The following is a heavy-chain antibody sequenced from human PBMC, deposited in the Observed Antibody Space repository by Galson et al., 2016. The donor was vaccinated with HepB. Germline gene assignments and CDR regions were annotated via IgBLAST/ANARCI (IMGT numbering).Heavy chain of an antibody. J-gene: IGHJ3*01. CDR1: EFTVSNNY. V-gene: IGHV3-53*01. D-gene: IGHD6-13*01. Sequence: SLRLSCAASEFTVSNNYMSWVRQAPGRGLEWVSFIYSGGGAYYADSVKGRFTISRDNSKNTLYLQMNRLRAEDTAVYNWARVPGYLWGQGTMVTVSS. CDR3: ARVPGYL. CDR2: IYSGGGA.